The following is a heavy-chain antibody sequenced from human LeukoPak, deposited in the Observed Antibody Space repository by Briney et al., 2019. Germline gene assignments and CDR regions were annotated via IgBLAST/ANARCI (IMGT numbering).Heavy chain of an antibody. Sequence: GGSLSLSCAASGFTFSSYGIHWVRQAPGKGLEWVAIISYDGSDKYYADSVKGRFTISRDNSKNTLYLQMNSLRGEDTAVYYCAKEDSGYDFDYWGQRTLVTVSS. CDR2: ISYDGSDK. CDR3: AKEDSGYDFDY. CDR1: GFTFSSYG. J-gene: IGHJ4*02. D-gene: IGHD5-12*01. V-gene: IGHV3-30*18.